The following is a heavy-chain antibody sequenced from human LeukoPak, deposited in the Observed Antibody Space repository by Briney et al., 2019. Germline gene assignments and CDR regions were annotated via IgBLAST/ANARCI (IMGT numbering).Heavy chain of an antibody. CDR2: ISWNSGSI. CDR1: GFTFDDYA. J-gene: IGHJ4*02. V-gene: IGHV3-9*01. CDR3: AKGIRLVVGATTVFDY. D-gene: IGHD2-15*01. Sequence: TGGSLRLSCAASGFTFDDYAMHWVRQAPGKGLEWVSGISWNSGSIGYADSVKGRFTISRDNAKNSLYLQMNSPRAEDTALYYCAKGIRLVVGATTVFDYWGQGTLVTTSS.